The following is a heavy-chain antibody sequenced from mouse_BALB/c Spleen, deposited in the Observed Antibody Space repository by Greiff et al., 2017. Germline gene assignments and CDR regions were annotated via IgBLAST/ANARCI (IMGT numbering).Heavy chain of an antibody. CDR1: GFNIKDTY. J-gene: IGHJ3*01. Sequence: EVQLVESGAELVKPGASVKLSCTASGFNIKDTYMHWVKQRPEQGLEWIGRIDPANGNTKYDPKFQGKATITADTSSNTAYLQLSSLTSEDTAVYYCARSRVYYGSSYAWFAYWGQGTLVTVSA. CDR3: ARSRVYYGSSYAWFAY. CDR2: IDPANGNT. D-gene: IGHD1-1*01. V-gene: IGHV14-3*02.